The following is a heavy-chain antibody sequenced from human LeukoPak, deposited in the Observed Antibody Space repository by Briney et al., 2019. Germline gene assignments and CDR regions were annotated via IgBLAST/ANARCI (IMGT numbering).Heavy chain of an antibody. Sequence: GGSPRLSCVASGFTFSSYWMHWVRQAPGKGLVWVSRIDGDGSSTSYADSVKGRFTISRDNAKDTLYLQMNSLRAEDTAVYYCARTIVGAAFDYWGQGTLVTVSS. V-gene: IGHV3-74*01. D-gene: IGHD1-26*01. CDR3: ARTIVGAAFDY. CDR1: GFTFSSYW. CDR2: IDGDGSST. J-gene: IGHJ4*02.